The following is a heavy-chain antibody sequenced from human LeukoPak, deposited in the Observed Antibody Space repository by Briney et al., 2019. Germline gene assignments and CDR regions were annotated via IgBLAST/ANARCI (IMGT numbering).Heavy chain of an antibody. J-gene: IGHJ6*03. CDR3: ARDNWNNPSYYYYYMDV. V-gene: IGHV3-48*04. D-gene: IGHD1/OR15-1a*01. CDR2: ISSSSSTI. CDR1: GFTFSSYA. Sequence: GGSLRLSCAASGFTFSSYAMSWVRQAPGKGLEWVSYISSSSSTIYYADSVKGRFTISRDNAKNSLYLQMNSLRAEDTAVYYCARDNWNNPSYYYYYMDVWGKGTTVTVSS.